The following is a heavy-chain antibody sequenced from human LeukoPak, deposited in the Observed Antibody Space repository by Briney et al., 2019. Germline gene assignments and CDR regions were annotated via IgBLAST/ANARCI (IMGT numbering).Heavy chain of an antibody. CDR2: MYYSGST. D-gene: IGHD3-22*01. Sequence: SETLSLTCTVSGGSISSGDYYWNWIRQPPGKGLEWIAYMYYSGSTYYNPSLKSRVTMSADTSKDQLSLKLSSVTAADTAVYYCARPYYYDSRIDPWGQGILVTVSS. J-gene: IGHJ5*02. CDR3: ARPYYYDSRIDP. CDR1: GGSISSGDYY. V-gene: IGHV4-30-4*01.